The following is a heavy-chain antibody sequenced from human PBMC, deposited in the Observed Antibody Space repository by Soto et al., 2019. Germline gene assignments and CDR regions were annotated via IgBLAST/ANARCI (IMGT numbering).Heavy chain of an antibody. D-gene: IGHD3-9*01. CDR2: IKSKTDGGTA. CDR3: TTGIYYDILTGYHNVAY. J-gene: IGHJ4*02. V-gene: IGHV3-15*01. Sequence: GGSLRLSCVASGFNLSHPWMTWVRQAAGKGLEWVGRIKSKTDGGTADYAAPVKGRATISRDDSKNTVYLQRNSLKTEDTAVYYCTTGIYYDILTGYHNVAYWGQGALVTVSS. CDR1: GFNLSHPW.